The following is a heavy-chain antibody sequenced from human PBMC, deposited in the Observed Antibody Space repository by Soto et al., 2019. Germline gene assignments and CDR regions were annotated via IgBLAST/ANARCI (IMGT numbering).Heavy chain of an antibody. Sequence: QVQLVQSGAEVKKPGSSVKVSCKASGGTFSSYAISWVRQAPGQGLEWMGGISPIFGTANYSQKFQGRVTITADKATSTAYMELRSLKSKDTAMYYCARSDGSGSYQLRAFDCWGRGSLITVFS. D-gene: IGHD3-10*01. V-gene: IGHV1-69*06. CDR1: GGTFSSYA. CDR3: ARSDGSGSYQLRAFDC. CDR2: ISPIFGTA. J-gene: IGHJ4*02.